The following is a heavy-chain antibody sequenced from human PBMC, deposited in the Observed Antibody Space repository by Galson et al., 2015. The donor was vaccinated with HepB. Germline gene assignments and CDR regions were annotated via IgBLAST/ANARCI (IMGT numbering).Heavy chain of an antibody. D-gene: IGHD3-16*02. CDR1: GFTFSGSS. CDR2: IRDKANSYAT. J-gene: IGHJ4*02. Sequence: SLRLSCAASGFTFSGSSMHWVRQSSGKGLEWVGRIRDKANSYATAYAASVKGRFTISRDDSENTAYLQMNSLKTEDTAVYYCTTGTLRLGELSLLNWGQGTLVTVSS. V-gene: IGHV3-73*01. CDR3: TTGTLRLGELSLLN.